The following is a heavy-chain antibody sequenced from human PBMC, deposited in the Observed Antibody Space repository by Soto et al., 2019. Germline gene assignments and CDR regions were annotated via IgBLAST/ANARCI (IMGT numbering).Heavy chain of an antibody. D-gene: IGHD3-10*01. J-gene: IGHJ5*02. CDR3: ARDCTWNGSGSYLNWFDP. V-gene: IGHV4-61*01. Sequence: KPSETLSLTCTASGASVSSGSYYWSWIRQPPGKGLEWIGYIYYSGSTNYNPSLKSRVTISVDTSKNQFSLKLSSVTAADTAVYYCARDCTWNGSGSYLNWFDPWGQGTLVTVSS. CDR2: IYYSGST. CDR1: GASVSSGSYY.